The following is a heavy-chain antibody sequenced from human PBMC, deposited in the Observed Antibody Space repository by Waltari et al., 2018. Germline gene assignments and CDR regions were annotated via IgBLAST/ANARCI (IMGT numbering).Heavy chain of an antibody. V-gene: IGHV4-39*01. Sequence: QVQLQQWGAGLLKPSETLSLICTVSGGSISTSSYSWGWIRQPPGKGLEWIGTIYYSGSTYYNPSLKSRVTISVDTSKNQFSLKLSSATAADTALYYCARLGQWLDLFDYWGQGTLVTVSS. D-gene: IGHD6-19*01. CDR1: GGSISTSSYS. CDR3: ARLGQWLDLFDY. CDR2: IYYSGST. J-gene: IGHJ4*02.